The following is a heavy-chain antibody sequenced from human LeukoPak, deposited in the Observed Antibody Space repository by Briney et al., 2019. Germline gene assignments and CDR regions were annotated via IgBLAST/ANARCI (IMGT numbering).Heavy chain of an antibody. CDR1: GGSISSSSYY. J-gene: IGHJ4*02. CDR3: ARRGQSVYFDY. Sequence: KPSETLSLTCTVSGGSISSSSYYWGWSRQPPGRGLEWIESIYYRGSTYDNPSLKSRVTISAHTSKNQFSLKLSSVTAADTAVYYCARRGQSVYFDYWGQGTLVTVSS. CDR2: IYYRGST. V-gene: IGHV4-39*01.